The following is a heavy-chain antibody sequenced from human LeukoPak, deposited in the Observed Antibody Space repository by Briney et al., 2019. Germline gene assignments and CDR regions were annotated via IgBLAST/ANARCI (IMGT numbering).Heavy chain of an antibody. CDR1: GFTFSSYG. CDR3: AKEAYCGGDCYPPGYYYGMDV. V-gene: IGHV3-30*02. Sequence: GGSLRLSCAASGFTFSSYGMHWGRQAPNKLLEWGAVIRYDGSNKYYADSVKGRFTISRDNSKNTLYLQMNSLRAEDTAVYYCAKEAYCGGDCYPPGYYYGMDVWGQGTTVTVSS. J-gene: IGHJ6*02. D-gene: IGHD2-21*02. CDR2: IRYDGSNK.